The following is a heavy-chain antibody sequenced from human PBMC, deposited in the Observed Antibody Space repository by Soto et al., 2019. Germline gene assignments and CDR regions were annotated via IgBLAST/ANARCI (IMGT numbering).Heavy chain of an antibody. CDR3: ARVVSSGYYYTAFDS. D-gene: IGHD3-22*01. J-gene: IGHJ4*02. V-gene: IGHV1-69*01. CDR2: IIPIFGTA. Sequence: QVQLVQSGAEVKKPGSSVKVSCKASGGTFSSYAISWVRQAPGQGLEWMGGIIPIFGTANYAQKFQGRVTSTADESTSTDYMELSSLRSEDTAVYYCARVVSSGYYYTAFDSWGQGTLVTVSS. CDR1: GGTFSSYA.